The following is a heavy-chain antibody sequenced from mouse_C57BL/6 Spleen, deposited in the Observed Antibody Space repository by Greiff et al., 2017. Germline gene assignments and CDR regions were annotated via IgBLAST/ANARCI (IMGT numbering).Heavy chain of an antibody. CDR1: GYAFSSSW. J-gene: IGHJ1*03. Sequence: VQLQQSGPELVKPGASVKISCKASGYAFSSSWMNWVKQRPGKGLEWIGRIYPGDGDTNYNGKFKGKATLTADKSSSTAYMQLSSLTSEDSAVYFCARLVEDWYFDVWGTGTTVTVSS. CDR2: IYPGDGDT. V-gene: IGHV1-82*01. CDR3: ARLVEDWYFDV. D-gene: IGHD1-1*01.